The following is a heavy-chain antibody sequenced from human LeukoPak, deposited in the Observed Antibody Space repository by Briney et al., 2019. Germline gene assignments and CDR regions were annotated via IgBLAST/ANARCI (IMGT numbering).Heavy chain of an antibody. Sequence: QPGGSLRLSCAASGFTFSSYAMHWVRQAPGKGLEWVAVISYDGSNKYYADSVKGRFTISRDNSKNTLYLQMNSLRAEDTAVYYCAKDQKLGYCSSTSCYGLTYYYYYYYGMDVWGQGTTVTVSS. CDR2: ISYDGSNK. CDR3: AKDQKLGYCSSTSCYGLTYYYYYYYGMDV. CDR1: GFTFSSYA. D-gene: IGHD2-2*01. V-gene: IGHV3-30-3*01. J-gene: IGHJ6*02.